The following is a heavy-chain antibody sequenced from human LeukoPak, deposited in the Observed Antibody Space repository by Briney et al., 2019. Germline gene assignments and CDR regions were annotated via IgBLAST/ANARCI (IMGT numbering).Heavy chain of an antibody. J-gene: IGHJ4*02. CDR2: IYSGGST. CDR1: GFTVSSNY. CDR3: ARALTTPFDY. D-gene: IGHD4-17*01. Sequence: PGGSLRLSCAASGFTVSSNYMSWVRQAPGNRLEWVSVIYSGGSTYYADSVKGRFTISRDNSKNTLYLQMNSLRAEDTAVYYCARALTTPFDYWGQGTLVTVSS. V-gene: IGHV3-66*01.